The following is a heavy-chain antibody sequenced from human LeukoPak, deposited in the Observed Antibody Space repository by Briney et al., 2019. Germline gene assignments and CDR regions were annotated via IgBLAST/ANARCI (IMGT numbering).Heavy chain of an antibody. CDR1: GYTFTGYY. V-gene: IGHV1-2*02. Sequence: ASVKVSCKASGYTFTGYYMHWVRQAPGQGLEWMGWINPNSGGTNYAQKFQGRVTMTRDTSISTAYMELSRLRSDDAAVYYSARAPGWSSTSWSLSDYWGQGTLVTVAS. CDR2: INPNSGGT. D-gene: IGHD2-2*01. J-gene: IGHJ4*02. CDR3: ARAPGWSSTSWSLSDY.